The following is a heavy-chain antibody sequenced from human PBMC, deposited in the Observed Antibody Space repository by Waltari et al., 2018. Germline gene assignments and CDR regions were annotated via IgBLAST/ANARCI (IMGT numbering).Heavy chain of an antibody. D-gene: IGHD3-10*01. CDR1: GFTFTSYV. V-gene: IGHV3-23*04. CDR2: IKDSGTIT. CDR3: AKNSPYGTTWFGGVDP. Sequence: VQLVESGGGVVQPGRSLRLSCAASGFTFTSYVLSWVRQAPGKGLEWVSSIKDSGTITYYADSVKGRFTISRDNSKNTLYLQMNSLRAEDTAVYYCAKNSPYGTTWFGGVDPWGQGTLVTVSS. J-gene: IGHJ5*02.